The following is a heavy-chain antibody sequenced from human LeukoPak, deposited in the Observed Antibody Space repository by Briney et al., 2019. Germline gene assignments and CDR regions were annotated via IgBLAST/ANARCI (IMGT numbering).Heavy chain of an antibody. D-gene: IGHD3-16*01. V-gene: IGHV3-48*03. J-gene: IGHJ6*04. CDR3: ARDWGYGMDV. CDR2: ISSSGSTI. CDR1: GFTFSSYE. Sequence: GRSLRLSCAASGFTFSSYEMNWVRQAPGKGLEWVSCISSSGSTIYYADSVKGRFTISRDNAKNSLYLQMNSLRAEDTAVYYCARDWGYGMDVWGKGTTVTVSS.